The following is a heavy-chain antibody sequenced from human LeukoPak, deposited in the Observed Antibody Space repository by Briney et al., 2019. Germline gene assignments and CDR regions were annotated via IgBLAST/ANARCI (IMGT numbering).Heavy chain of an antibody. V-gene: IGHV1-2*02. J-gene: IGHJ4*02. CDR3: ARVLTSTTNEGYFDY. CDR1: GYTFTGYY. CDR2: INPNSGGT. Sequence: ASVKVSCKASGYTFTGYYMHWVRQAPGQGLEWMGWINPNSGGTNYAQKCQGRVTMTRDTSINTAYMEMTRLRSDDTAVFYCARVLTSTTNEGYFDYWGQGTLVTVSS. D-gene: IGHD2/OR15-2a*01.